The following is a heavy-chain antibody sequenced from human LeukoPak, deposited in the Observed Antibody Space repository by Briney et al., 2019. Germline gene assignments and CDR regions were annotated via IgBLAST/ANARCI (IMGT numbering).Heavy chain of an antibody. Sequence: SETLSLTCPVSGGSISSYYWSWIRQPPGKGLEWIGYIYYSGSTKYTPSLKSRVTISLDTSKNQFSLKLSSVTAADTAVYYCARVRSHGSGPEDFDYWGQGTLVTVSS. V-gene: IGHV4-59*01. CDR3: ARVRSHGSGPEDFDY. J-gene: IGHJ4*02. CDR1: GGSISSYY. D-gene: IGHD3-10*01. CDR2: IYYSGST.